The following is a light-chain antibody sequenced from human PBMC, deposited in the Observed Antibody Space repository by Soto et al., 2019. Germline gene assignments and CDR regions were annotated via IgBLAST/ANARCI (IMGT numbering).Light chain of an antibody. CDR2: EVD. V-gene: IGLV2-14*01. CDR3: SSYTVINTAV. CDR1: SSDLGAYNY. Sequence: QSALTQPASVSGSPGQSISISCTGSSSDLGAYNYVAWYQQKPGKAPKLLIYEVDNRPSGISHRFSGSKSGNTASLTISGVQTEDEADYYCSSYTVINTAVFGGGTKLTVL. J-gene: IGLJ3*02.